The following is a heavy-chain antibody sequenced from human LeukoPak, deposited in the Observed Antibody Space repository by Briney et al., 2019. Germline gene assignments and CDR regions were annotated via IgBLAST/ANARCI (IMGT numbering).Heavy chain of an antibody. V-gene: IGHV4-61*02. J-gene: IGHJ4*02. D-gene: IGHD3-10*01. Sequence: PSQTLSLTCTVSGGSISSGSYYWSWIRQPAGKGLEWIGRIYTSGSTNYNPSLKSRVTISVDTSKNQFSLKLSSVTAADTAVYYCAREVTMVRGVFDYWGQGTLVTVSS. CDR2: IYTSGST. CDR1: GGSISSGSYY. CDR3: AREVTMVRGVFDY.